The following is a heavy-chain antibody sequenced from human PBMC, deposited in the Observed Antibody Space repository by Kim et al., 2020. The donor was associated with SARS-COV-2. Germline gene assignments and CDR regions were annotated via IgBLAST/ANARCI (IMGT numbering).Heavy chain of an antibody. D-gene: IGHD1-20*01. J-gene: IGHJ6*02. CDR3: ARDSITGTTYYYGMDV. V-gene: IGHV3-21*01. CDR2: ISSSSSYI. Sequence: GGSLRLSCAASGFTFSSYSMNWVRQAPGKGLEWVSSISSSSSYIYYADSVKGRFTISRDNAKNSLYLQMNSLRAEDTAVYYCARDSITGTTYYYGMDVWGQGTTVTVSS. CDR1: GFTFSSYS.